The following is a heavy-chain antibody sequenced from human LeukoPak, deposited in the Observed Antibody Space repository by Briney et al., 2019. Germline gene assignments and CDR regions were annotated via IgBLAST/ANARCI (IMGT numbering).Heavy chain of an antibody. V-gene: IGHV5-51*01. J-gene: IGHJ4*02. CDR3: ARHVGYEYSNYDY. D-gene: IGHD4-11*01. Sequence: GESLKISCKGSGYSFTSYWIGCVRQMPGKGLEWMGIIYPGDSDTRYSPSLQGQVTISADKSISTAYLQWSSLKASDTAMYYCARHVGYEYSNYDYWGQGTLVTVSS. CDR1: GYSFTSYW. CDR2: IYPGDSDT.